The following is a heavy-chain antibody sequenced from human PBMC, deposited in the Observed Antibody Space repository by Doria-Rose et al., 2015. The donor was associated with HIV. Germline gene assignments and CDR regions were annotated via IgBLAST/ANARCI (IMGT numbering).Heavy chain of an antibody. CDR2: VIPILDIA. CDR1: GGTFSNYA. D-gene: IGHD3-22*01. CDR3: ARDSSGYYQPNYFDY. V-gene: IGHV1-69*04. Sequence: SGGTFSNYAIAWVRQAPGQGLEWMGRVIPILDIANYAQRFQGRVTITADTPTTTVYMELRSLRSDDTAVYYCARDSSGYYQPNYFDYWGQGTLVTVSS. J-gene: IGHJ4*02.